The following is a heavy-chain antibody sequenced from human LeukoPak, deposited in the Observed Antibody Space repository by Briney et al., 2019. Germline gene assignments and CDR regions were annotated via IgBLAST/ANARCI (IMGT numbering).Heavy chain of an antibody. CDR3: ARPGYCSSTSCFNGRGWFDP. J-gene: IGHJ5*02. CDR1: GGSFSGYY. Sequence: SETLSLTCAVYGGSFSGYYWSWLRQPPGKGLEGIGEINHSGSTNYNPSLKSRGTISVDTSKNQFSLKLSSVTAADTAVYYCARPGYCSSTSCFNGRGWFDPWGQGTLVTVSS. V-gene: IGHV4-34*01. D-gene: IGHD2-2*01. CDR2: INHSGST.